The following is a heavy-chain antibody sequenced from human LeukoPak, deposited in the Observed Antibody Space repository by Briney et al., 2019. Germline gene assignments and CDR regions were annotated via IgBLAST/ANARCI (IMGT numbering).Heavy chain of an antibody. CDR2: ISGSDGST. V-gene: IGHV3-23*01. J-gene: IGHJ4*02. Sequence: LGGSLRLSCATSGFTFSSYTMNWVRQAPGKGLEWVSGISGSDGSTYYADSVKGRFTISRDNSKNTLYLQMNSLRVEDTAVYYCAKDPPGAGPDFDCWGQGTLVTVSS. D-gene: IGHD6-19*01. CDR1: GFTFSSYT. CDR3: AKDPPGAGPDFDC.